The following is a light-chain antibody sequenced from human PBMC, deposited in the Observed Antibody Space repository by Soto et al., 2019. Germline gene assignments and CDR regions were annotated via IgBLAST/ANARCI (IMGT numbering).Light chain of an antibody. CDR2: DAS. J-gene: IGKJ1*01. CDR3: QQGFSAPPWT. CDR1: QNINNY. Sequence: DLQMTQSPSSLSASVGDRVTITCRSSQNINNYLNWYQQRPGKAPKVIIHDASSLQSGVPSRFSGSGSGTDFTLTISSLQPEDFATYYCQQGFSAPPWTFGQGTTVEV. V-gene: IGKV1-39*01.